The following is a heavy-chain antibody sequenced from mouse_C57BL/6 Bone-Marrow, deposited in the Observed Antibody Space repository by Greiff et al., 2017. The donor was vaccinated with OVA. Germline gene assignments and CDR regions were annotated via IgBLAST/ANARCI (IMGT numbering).Heavy chain of an antibody. V-gene: IGHV10-1*01. Sequence: DAGGGLVQPKGSLKLSCAASGFSFNTYAMNWVRQAPGKGLEWVARIRSKSNNYATYYADSVKDRFTISRDDSESMLYLQMNNLKTEDTAMYYCVRHEGYGTGFDYWGQGTTLTVSS. CDR1: GFSFNTYA. D-gene: IGHD1-1*01. J-gene: IGHJ2*01. CDR3: VRHEGYGTGFDY. CDR2: IRSKSNNYAT.